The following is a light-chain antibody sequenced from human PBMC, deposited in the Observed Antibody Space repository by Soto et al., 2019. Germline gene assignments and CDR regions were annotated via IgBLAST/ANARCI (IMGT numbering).Light chain of an antibody. V-gene: IGKV3-15*01. J-gene: IGKJ5*01. Sequence: ELVMTQSPATLSVSPGERATLSCRASESVSRNLAWYQQKPGQAPRLLIYDAYTRATGIPDRFSGGGSGTEFTLTISSLQSEDFVVYYCQQYNSWPPITFGQGTRLE. CDR3: QQYNSWPPIT. CDR2: DAY. CDR1: ESVSRN.